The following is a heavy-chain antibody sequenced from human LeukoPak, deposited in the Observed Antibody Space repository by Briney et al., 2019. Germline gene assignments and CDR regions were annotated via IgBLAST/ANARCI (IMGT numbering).Heavy chain of an antibody. D-gene: IGHD6-19*01. V-gene: IGHV1-2*02. CDR1: GYTFTGYY. Sequence: ASVKVSCKASGYTFTGYYMHWVRQAPGQGLEWMGWINPNSGGTNYAQKFQGRVTMTRDTSISTAYMELSRLRSDDTAVYYYARSSSSGWYYFDYWGQGTLVTVSS. CDR2: INPNSGGT. CDR3: ARSSSSGWYYFDY. J-gene: IGHJ4*02.